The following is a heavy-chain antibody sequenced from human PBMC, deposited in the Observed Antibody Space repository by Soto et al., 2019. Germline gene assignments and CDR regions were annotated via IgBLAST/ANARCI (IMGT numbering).Heavy chain of an antibody. CDR2: TYYRSKWYN. Sequence: SQTLSLTCAISADSVSSNSAAWNWIRQSPSRGLEWLGKTYYRSKWYNEYAESVKSRITINPDTSKNQFSLQLNSVTPEDTAAYYCAPHVSCSGGSCQYDAFAIRGQGTMVTVS. CDR3: APHVSCSGGSCQYDAFAI. D-gene: IGHD2-15*01. V-gene: IGHV6-1*01. CDR1: ADSVSSNSAA. J-gene: IGHJ3*02.